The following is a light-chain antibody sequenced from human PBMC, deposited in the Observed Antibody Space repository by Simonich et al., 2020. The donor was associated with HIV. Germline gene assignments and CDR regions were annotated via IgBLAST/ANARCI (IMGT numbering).Light chain of an antibody. Sequence: AIQLTQSPSSVSASVGDRVTITCRASQGISSALAWYQQKPGKAPKLLIYDASSLESGVPSRFSGSGSGTDFTLTISSLQPEDFATYYCLQHNSYPYTFGQGTKLEIK. V-gene: IGKV1-13*02. J-gene: IGKJ2*01. CDR2: DAS. CDR3: LQHNSYPYT. CDR1: QGISSA.